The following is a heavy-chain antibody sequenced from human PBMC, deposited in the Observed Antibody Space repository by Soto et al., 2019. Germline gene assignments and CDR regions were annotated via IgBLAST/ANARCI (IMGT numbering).Heavy chain of an antibody. CDR2: VSGSGGST. CDR3: AKGRITLAGYGMDV. V-gene: IGHV3-23*01. D-gene: IGHD1-20*01. Sequence: EVHLLESGGGLVQPGASPRLSCTASGVPFSNYAMSWVRQAPGKGLEWVSTVSGSGGSTYYAGFVMGRFTISRDNSKSTLYLEMNSLRAEDTAVYYCAKGRITLAGYGMDVWGQGTTVTVSS. J-gene: IGHJ6*02. CDR1: GVPFSNYA.